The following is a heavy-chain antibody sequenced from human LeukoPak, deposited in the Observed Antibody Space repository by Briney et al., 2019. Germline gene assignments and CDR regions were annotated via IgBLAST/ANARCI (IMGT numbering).Heavy chain of an antibody. CDR1: GFTFSDYY. CDR2: ISSSGSTI. Sequence: GGSLRLSCAASGFTFSDYYMSWIRQAPGKGLEWVSYISSSGSTIYYADSVKGRFTISRDNAKNSLYLQMNSLRAEDTAVYYCAGEYCGGDCYSDPHYFDYWGQGTLVTVSS. D-gene: IGHD2-21*02. CDR3: AGEYCGGDCYSDPHYFDY. J-gene: IGHJ4*02. V-gene: IGHV3-11*01.